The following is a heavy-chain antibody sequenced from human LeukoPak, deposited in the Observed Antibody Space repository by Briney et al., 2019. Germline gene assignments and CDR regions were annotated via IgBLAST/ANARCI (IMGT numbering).Heavy chain of an antibody. V-gene: IGHV3-53*01. CDR2: IYSGGST. CDR3: ARDLGGPTTDY. J-gene: IGHJ4*02. Sequence: PGGSLRLSCAASGFTDSSNYMSWVRQAPGKGLDWVSVIYSGGSTYYADSVKGRFTISRDNSKNTLYLQVNSLRAEDTAVYYCARDLGGPTTDYWGQGTLVTVSS. CDR1: GFTDSSNY. D-gene: IGHD3-10*01.